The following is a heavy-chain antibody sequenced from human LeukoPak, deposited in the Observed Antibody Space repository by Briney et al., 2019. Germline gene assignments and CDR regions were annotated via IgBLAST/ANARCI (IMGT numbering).Heavy chain of an antibody. CDR1: GGSISSYY. CDR2: IYYSGST. V-gene: IGHV4-59*01. CDR3: ARDMYDSSGTDAFDI. D-gene: IGHD3-22*01. J-gene: IGHJ3*02. Sequence: SETLSLTCTVSGGSISSYYWSWIRQPPGKGLEWIGYIYYSGSTNYNPSLKSRVTTSVDTSKNQFSLKLSSVTAADTAVYYCARDMYDSSGTDAFDIWGQGTMVTVSS.